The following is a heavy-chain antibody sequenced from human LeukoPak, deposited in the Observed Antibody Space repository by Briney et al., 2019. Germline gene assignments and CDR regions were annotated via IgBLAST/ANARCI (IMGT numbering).Heavy chain of an antibody. CDR2: IKQDGSEK. Sequence: HPGGSLRLSCAASGFTFSSYWMIWVRQAPGKGLEWAANIKQDGSEKYYVDSVKGRFNISRDNAKNSLFLQMNSLSDEDTAFYYCARGDGPTVTADYFHNWGQGTLVTVSS. CDR1: GFTFSSYW. CDR3: ARGDGPTVTADYFHN. J-gene: IGHJ1*01. V-gene: IGHV3-7*03. D-gene: IGHD4-17*01.